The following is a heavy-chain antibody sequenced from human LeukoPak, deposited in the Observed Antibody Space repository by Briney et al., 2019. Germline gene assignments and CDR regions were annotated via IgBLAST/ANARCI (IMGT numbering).Heavy chain of an antibody. CDR3: AREARLGYCSSTSCYRDYYFDY. V-gene: IGHV3-30*03. Sequence: GGSLRLSCVASGFSFSSYGMHWVRQAPGKGLEWVAMISYEEGSNKFYRDSVKGRFTISRDNAKNSLYLQMNSLRAEDTAVYYCAREARLGYCSSTSCYRDYYFDYWGQGTLVTVSS. CDR1: GFSFSSYG. D-gene: IGHD2-2*03. CDR2: ISYEEGSNK. J-gene: IGHJ4*02.